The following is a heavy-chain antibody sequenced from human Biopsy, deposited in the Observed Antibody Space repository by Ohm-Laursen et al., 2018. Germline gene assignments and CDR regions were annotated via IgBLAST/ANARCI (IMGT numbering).Heavy chain of an antibody. J-gene: IGHJ3*02. D-gene: IGHD3-10*01. CDR2: INPNSGAT. CDR1: GYTFTDYS. V-gene: IGHV1-2*02. CDR3: ARDRMVTIITLVRADTFDI. Sequence: ASVKVSCKASGYTFTDYSLHWVRQAPGQGLEWMGWINPNSGATNYAQKFQGRVTMTSDTSISTAYIELRRLISDDTAVYFCARDRMVTIITLVRADTFDIWGQGTLVSVSS.